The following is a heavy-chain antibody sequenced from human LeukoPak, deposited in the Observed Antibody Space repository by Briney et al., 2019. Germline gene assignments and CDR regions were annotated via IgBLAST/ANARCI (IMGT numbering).Heavy chain of an antibody. D-gene: IGHD3-22*01. CDR2: ISYDGSNK. J-gene: IGHJ4*02. V-gene: IGHV3-30*18. CDR1: GSTFSSYG. Sequence: GRSLRLSCAASGSTFSSYGMHWVRQAPGKGLEWVAVISYDGSNKYYADSVKGRFTISRDNSKNTLYLQMNSLRAEDTAVYYCAKDLDYYDSSGFIVGDYWGQGTLVTVSS. CDR3: AKDLDYYDSSGFIVGDY.